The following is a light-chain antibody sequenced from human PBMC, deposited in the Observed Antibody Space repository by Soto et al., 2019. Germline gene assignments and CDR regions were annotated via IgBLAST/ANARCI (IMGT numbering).Light chain of an antibody. CDR1: QSVSSSY. J-gene: IGKJ2*01. CDR3: QQYGNSPYT. V-gene: IGKV3D-20*01. Sequence: EIVLTQSPATLSLSRGERATLSCGASQSVSSSYLAWYQQKPGLAPRLLIYDASSSATGIPARFSGSGSGTNSTPTTSRPEPGDFAVYYCQQYGNSPYTFGQGTKLEIK. CDR2: DAS.